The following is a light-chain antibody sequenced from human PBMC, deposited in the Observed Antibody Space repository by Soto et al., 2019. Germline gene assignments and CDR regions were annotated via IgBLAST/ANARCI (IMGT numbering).Light chain of an antibody. CDR1: QNIDTY. Sequence: DIQMTQCPSSLSASVGDRVTITCRASQNIDTYLNWYLQKPGQAPKLLIYSAYSLQSGVSPRFSGDGSGTDFTLTISSLQPEDFATYYCQQSYNFPRTFGQGTTV. CDR2: SAY. J-gene: IGKJ1*01. V-gene: IGKV1-39*01. CDR3: QQSYNFPRT.